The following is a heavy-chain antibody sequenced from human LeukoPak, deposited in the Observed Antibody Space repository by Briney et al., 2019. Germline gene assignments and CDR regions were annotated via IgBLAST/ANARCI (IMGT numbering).Heavy chain of an antibody. D-gene: IGHD3-3*01. V-gene: IGHV3-21*01. Sequence: GGSLRLSCAASGFTFSSYSMNWVRQAPGKGLEWVSSISSSSYIYYADSVKGRFTISRDNAKNSLYLQMNSLRAEDTAVYYCARAGVRFLESRDYYYYMDVWGKGTTVTVSS. CDR1: GFTFSSYS. CDR3: ARAGVRFLESRDYYYYMDV. J-gene: IGHJ6*03. CDR2: ISSSSYI.